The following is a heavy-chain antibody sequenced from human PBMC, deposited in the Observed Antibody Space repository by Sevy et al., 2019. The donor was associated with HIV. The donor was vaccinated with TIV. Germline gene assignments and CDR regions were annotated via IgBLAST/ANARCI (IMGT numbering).Heavy chain of an antibody. D-gene: IGHD1-26*01. CDR1: DGSISSGNW. CDR2: IYHSGST. CDR3: TREQVGARVYYFDY. V-gene: IGHV4-4*02. J-gene: IGHJ4*02. Sequence: SETLSLTCAVSDGSISSGNWWSWVRQPPGNGLEWIGEIYHSGSTNYNPSLKSRVTISVDKSKNQFSLKLRSVTAADTAVYYCTREQVGARVYYFDYWGQGTLVTVSS.